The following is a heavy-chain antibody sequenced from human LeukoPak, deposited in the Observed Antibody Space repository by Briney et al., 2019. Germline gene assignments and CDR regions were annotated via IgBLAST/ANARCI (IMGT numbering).Heavy chain of an antibody. CDR2: ISYHGSKK. CDR1: GFTFSSYG. D-gene: IGHD2-15*01. Sequence: PGRSLRLSCAASGFTFSSYGMHWVRQAPGEGLEWVAVISYHGSKKYHADSVKGRFTISRDNSNNTLYLQMNSLRVEDTAVYYCAKVSSHCGGGSCDGLYFHLYGMDVWGQGTTVTVSS. J-gene: IGHJ6*02. CDR3: AKVSSHCGGGSCDGLYFHLYGMDV. V-gene: IGHV3-30*18.